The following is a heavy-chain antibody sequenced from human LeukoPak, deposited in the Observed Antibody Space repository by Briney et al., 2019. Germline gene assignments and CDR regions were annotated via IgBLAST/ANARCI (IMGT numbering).Heavy chain of an antibody. CDR3: ARERSGSEIFARSFDI. CDR2: IYHSGST. Sequence: SETLSLTCAVYGGSFSGYNWSWIRQPPGKGLERIGEIYHSGSTNYNPSLKSRITISVDKSKNQFSLKLASVTAADTAVYYCARERSGSEIFARSFDIWGQGTMVTVSS. D-gene: IGHD3-3*01. V-gene: IGHV4-34*01. J-gene: IGHJ3*02. CDR1: GGSFSGYN.